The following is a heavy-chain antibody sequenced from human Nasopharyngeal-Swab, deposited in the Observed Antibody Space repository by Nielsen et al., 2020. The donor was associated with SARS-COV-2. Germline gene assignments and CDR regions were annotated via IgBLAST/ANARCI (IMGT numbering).Heavy chain of an antibody. V-gene: IGHV1-18*01. Sequence: ASVKVSCKASGYTFTSYGLSWVRQAPGQGLEWMGWISAYNGNTNYVQKIQGRVTMTTDTSTSTAYMELRSLRSDDTAVYYCARDPYSSSLPALYYYYYGMDVWGQGTTVTVSS. CDR1: GYTFTSYG. CDR2: ISAYNGNT. CDR3: ARDPYSSSLPALYYYYYGMDV. J-gene: IGHJ6*02. D-gene: IGHD6-13*01.